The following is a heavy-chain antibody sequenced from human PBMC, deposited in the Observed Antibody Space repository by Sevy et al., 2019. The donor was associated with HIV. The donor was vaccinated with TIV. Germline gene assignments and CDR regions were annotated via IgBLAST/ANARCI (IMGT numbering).Heavy chain of an antibody. Sequence: GGSLRLSCAASGFTFRNYWMHWVRQEPGNGLVWVSRISDDGSGTSYADSVKGRFTISRDNAKNTVYLEMNSLRAEDTAVYYCARDARAQPYDYWGQGTLVTVSS. J-gene: IGHJ4*02. CDR1: GFTFRNYW. V-gene: IGHV3-74*01. D-gene: IGHD5-18*01. CDR2: ISDDGSGT. CDR3: ARDARAQPYDY.